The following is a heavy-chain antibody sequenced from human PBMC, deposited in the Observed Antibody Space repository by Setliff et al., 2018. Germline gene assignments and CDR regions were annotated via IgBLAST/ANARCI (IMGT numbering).Heavy chain of an antibody. CDR3: ARDSSGWSGFSRLVGVYYYYMDV. J-gene: IGHJ6*03. D-gene: IGHD6-19*01. CDR1: GYTFTNYA. CDR2: INTNTGNP. V-gene: IGHV7-4-1*02. Sequence: GASVKVSCKASGYTFTNYALHWVRQAPGQGLEWMGWINTNTGNPTYAQGFTGRFVFSLDTSVRTAYLQISSLKAEDTAVYYCARDSSGWSGFSRLVGVYYYYMDVWGKGTTVTVSS.